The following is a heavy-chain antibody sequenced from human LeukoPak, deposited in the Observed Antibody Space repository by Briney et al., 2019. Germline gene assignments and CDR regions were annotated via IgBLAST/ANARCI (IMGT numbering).Heavy chain of an antibody. J-gene: IGHJ4*02. Sequence: SETLSLTCTVSGGSISSYYWSWIRQPPGKGLEWIGYIYYSGSTNYNPSLKSRVTISVDTSKNQFSLKLSSVTAADTAVYYCAGEVGATAVRAYYFDYWGQGTLVTVSS. CDR3: AGEVGATAVRAYYFDY. V-gene: IGHV4-59*12. CDR2: IYYSGST. D-gene: IGHD1-26*01. CDR1: GGSISSYY.